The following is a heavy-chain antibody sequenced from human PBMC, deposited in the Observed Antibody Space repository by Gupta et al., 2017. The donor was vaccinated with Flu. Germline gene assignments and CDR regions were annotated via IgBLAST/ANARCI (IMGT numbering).Heavy chain of an antibody. D-gene: IGHD2-2*01. CDR3: ARHPNSMGGYCSSTSCSNWFDP. CDR2: IYYSGST. V-gene: IGHV4-39*01. J-gene: IGHJ5*02. Sequence: QLQLQESGPGLVKPSETLSLTCTVSGGSISSSSYYWGWIRQPPGKGLEWIGSIYYSGSTYYNPSLKSRVTISVDTSKNQFSLKLSSVTAADTAVYYCARHPNSMGGYCSSTSCSNWFDPWGQGTLVTVSS. CDR1: GGSISSSSYY.